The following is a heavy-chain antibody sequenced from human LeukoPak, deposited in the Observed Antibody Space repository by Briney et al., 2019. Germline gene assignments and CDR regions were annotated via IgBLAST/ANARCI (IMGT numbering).Heavy chain of an antibody. CDR3: ARGGPRDSSGYYPDFDY. CDR1: GGSISSYY. Sequence: SETLSLTCTVSGGSISSYYWSWIRQPPGKGLEWIGEINHSGSTNYNPSLKSRVTISVDTSKNQFSLKLSSVTAADTAVYYCARGGPRDSSGYYPDFDYWGQGTLVTVSS. D-gene: IGHD3-22*01. CDR2: INHSGST. V-gene: IGHV4-34*01. J-gene: IGHJ4*02.